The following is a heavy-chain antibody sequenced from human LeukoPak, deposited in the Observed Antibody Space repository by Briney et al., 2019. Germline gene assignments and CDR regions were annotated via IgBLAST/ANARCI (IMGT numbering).Heavy chain of an antibody. CDR1: GFTFSSYG. V-gene: IGHV3-30*18. J-gene: IGHJ4*02. Sequence: GGSLRLSCAASGFTFSSYGMHWVRQAPGKGLEWVAVISYDGSNKYYADSVKGRFTISRDNSKNTLYLQMNSLRAEDTAVYYCAKEIAAADYFDYWGQGTLVTVSS. CDR2: ISYDGSNK. CDR3: AKEIAAADYFDY. D-gene: IGHD6-13*01.